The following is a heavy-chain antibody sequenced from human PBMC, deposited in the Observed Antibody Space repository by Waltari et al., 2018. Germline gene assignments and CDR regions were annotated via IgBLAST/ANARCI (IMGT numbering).Heavy chain of an antibody. CDR2: IIPILGIA. CDR1: GGTFSSYA. Sequence: QVQLVQSGAEVKKPGSSVTVSCKASGGTFSSYAISWVRQAPGQGLEWMGGIIPILGIANYAQKFQGRVTITADESTSTAYMELSSLRSEDTAVYYCARGPRDYYGSGSAYFDYWGQGTLVTVSS. J-gene: IGHJ4*02. V-gene: IGHV1-69*04. CDR3: ARGPRDYYGSGSAYFDY. D-gene: IGHD3-10*01.